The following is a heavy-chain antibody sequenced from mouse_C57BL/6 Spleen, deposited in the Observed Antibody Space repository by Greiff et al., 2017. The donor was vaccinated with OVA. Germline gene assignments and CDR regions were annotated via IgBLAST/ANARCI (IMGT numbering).Heavy chain of an antibody. CDR3: ARGETAQAAFAY. D-gene: IGHD3-2*02. Sequence: VQLQQSGAELVKPGASVTLSCKASGYTFTSYWMHWVKQRPGQGLEWIGYINPSSGYTKYNQKFKDKATLTADKSSSTAYMQLSSLTYEDSAVYYCARGETAQAAFAYWGQGTLVTVSA. CDR2: INPSSGYT. J-gene: IGHJ3*01. CDR1: GYTFTSYW. V-gene: IGHV1-7*01.